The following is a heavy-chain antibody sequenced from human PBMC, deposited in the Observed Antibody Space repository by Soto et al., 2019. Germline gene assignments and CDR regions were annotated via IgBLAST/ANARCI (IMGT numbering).Heavy chain of an antibody. CDR3: ARVRFGEWGYAMDV. V-gene: IGHV3-11*01. CDR2: SSSSGTSI. J-gene: IGHJ6*02. D-gene: IGHD3-10*01. CDR1: GVTFSDCY. Sequence: QVQLVESGGGLVKPGGSLRLSCAVSGVTFSDCYMNWIRQAPGKGLEWVSYSSSSGTSINYAGSVKGRFTISRNNAKNSLYLQMNSLRAEDTAMYYCARVRFGEWGYAMDVWGQGTTVTVSS.